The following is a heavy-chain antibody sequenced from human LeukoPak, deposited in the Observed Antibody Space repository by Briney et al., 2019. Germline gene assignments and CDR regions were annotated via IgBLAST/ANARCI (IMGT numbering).Heavy chain of an antibody. CDR2: ISYDGSNK. J-gene: IGHJ4*02. V-gene: IGHV3-30*04. Sequence: GRSLRFSCAASGFTFSSYAMHWVRQAPGKGLEWVAVISYDGSNKYYADSVKGRFTISRDNSKNTLYLQMNSLRAEDTAVYYCARGVWFGELLSYFDYWGQGTLVTVSS. CDR3: ARGVWFGELLSYFDY. CDR1: GFTFSSYA. D-gene: IGHD3-10*01.